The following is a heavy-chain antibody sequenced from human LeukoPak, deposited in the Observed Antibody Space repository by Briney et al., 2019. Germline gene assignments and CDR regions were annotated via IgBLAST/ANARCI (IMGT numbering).Heavy chain of an antibody. Sequence: PGGSLRLSCAASGFTFSNAWMSWVRQAPGKGLEWVGRIKSKTDGGTTDYAAPVKGRFTISRDDSKNTLYLQMNSLKTEDTAVYYCTTDRRLAASSPHDYWGQGTLVTVPS. V-gene: IGHV3-15*01. J-gene: IGHJ4*02. CDR3: TTDRRLAASSPHDY. CDR1: GFTFSNAW. D-gene: IGHD6-19*01. CDR2: IKSKTDGGTT.